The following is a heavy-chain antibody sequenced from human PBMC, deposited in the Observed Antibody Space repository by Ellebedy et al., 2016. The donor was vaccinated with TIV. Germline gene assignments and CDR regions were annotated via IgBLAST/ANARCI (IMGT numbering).Heavy chain of an antibody. CDR3: ATDSRLFDI. D-gene: IGHD6-19*01. Sequence: GGSLRLSCEVSGLTFSTYWMTWVRQPPGKGLEWVGNINQDGRDTYYADALKGRFTISRDNARNSLYLQINSLRVEDTAIYYCATDSRLFDIWGRGTLVTVSS. V-gene: IGHV3-7*03. J-gene: IGHJ2*01. CDR2: INQDGRDT. CDR1: GLTFSTYW.